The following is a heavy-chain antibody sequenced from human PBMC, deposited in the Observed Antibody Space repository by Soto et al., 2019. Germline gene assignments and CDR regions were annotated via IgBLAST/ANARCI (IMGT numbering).Heavy chain of an antibody. D-gene: IGHD3-22*01. J-gene: IGHJ6*02. CDR3: ARPYYYDSSGYYYYYGMDV. CDR2: IIPIFGTA. Sequence: ASVKVSCKASGGTFSSYAISWVRQAPGQGLEWMGGIIPIFGTANYAQKFQGRVTITADESTSTAYMELSSLRSEDTAVYYCARPYYYDSSGYYYYYGMDVWGQGTTVTVSS. V-gene: IGHV1-69*13. CDR1: GGTFSSYA.